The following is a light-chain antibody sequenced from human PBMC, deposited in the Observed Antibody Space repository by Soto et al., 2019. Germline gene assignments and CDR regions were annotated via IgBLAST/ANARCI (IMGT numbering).Light chain of an antibody. CDR3: QPYNSYPIT. CDR1: QSISSW. V-gene: IGKV1-5*01. Sequence: DIQMTQSPGTLSGSVGDRVTITCRASQSISSWLAWYQQKPGKAPKLLIYDAYNLESGVPSRFSGSGSGTEFTLTISSLQPDDFATYYCQPYNSYPITFGQGTRLEIK. CDR2: DAY. J-gene: IGKJ5*01.